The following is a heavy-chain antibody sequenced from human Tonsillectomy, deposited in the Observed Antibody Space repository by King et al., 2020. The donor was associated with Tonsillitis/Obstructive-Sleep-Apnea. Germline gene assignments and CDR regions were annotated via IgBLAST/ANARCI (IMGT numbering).Heavy chain of an antibody. Sequence: VQLVQSGAEVKKPGESLKISCKGSGYRFSSYWIGWVRQMPGKGLEWMGIIYPGDSNTRYSPSFQGQVTISADKSINTAYLQWSSLKASDTAIYYCARQPDSGSYSATSYYHYYYMDGWGNGTPVTVS. V-gene: IGHV5-51*01. CDR1: GYRFSSYW. CDR3: ARQPDSGSYSATSYYHYYYMDG. D-gene: IGHD3-10*01. CDR2: IYPGDSNT. J-gene: IGHJ6*03.